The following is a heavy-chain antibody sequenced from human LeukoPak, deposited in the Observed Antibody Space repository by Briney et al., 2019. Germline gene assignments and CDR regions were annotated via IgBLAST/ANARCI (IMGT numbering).Heavy chain of an antibody. D-gene: IGHD6-13*01. J-gene: IGHJ5*02. CDR3: ARSYSSSWYHRDWFDP. Sequence: PSETLSLTCTVSGGSISSSSYYWGWIRQPPGKGLEWIGYIYYSGSTNYSPSLKSRVTISVDTSKNQFSLKLSSVTAADTAVYYCARSYSSSWYHRDWFDPWGQGTLVTVSS. CDR2: IYYSGST. CDR1: GGSISSSSYY. V-gene: IGHV4-61*05.